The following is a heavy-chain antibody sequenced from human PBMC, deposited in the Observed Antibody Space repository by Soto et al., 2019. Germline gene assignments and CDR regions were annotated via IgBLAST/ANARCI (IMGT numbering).Heavy chain of an antibody. CDR3: ASDSYGSLGLDY. D-gene: IGHD5-18*01. CDR2: IYYSGST. J-gene: IGHJ4*02. Sequence: SETLSLTCTVSGGSISSGGYYWSWIRQHPGKGLEWIGYIYYSGSTYYNPSLKSRVTITVDTSKNQFSLKLSSVTAADTAVYYCASDSYGSLGLDYWGQGTLVTVSS. V-gene: IGHV4-31*03. CDR1: GGSISSGGYY.